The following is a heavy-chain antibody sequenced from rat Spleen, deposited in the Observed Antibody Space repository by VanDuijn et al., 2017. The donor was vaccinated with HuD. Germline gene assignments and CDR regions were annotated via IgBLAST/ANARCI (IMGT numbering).Heavy chain of an antibody. J-gene: IGHJ3*01. CDR3: TRGVYYGYNAFVY. V-gene: IGHV5-27*01. D-gene: IGHD1-9*01. CDR2: ISIGGGTA. CDR1: GFTFSNYY. Sequence: EVQLVESGGGLVQPGRSLKLSCAASGFTFSNYYMAWVRQAPTTDLEWVADISIGGGTAFYRDSVKGRFTVSRDNAKTTLYLQMNSLRSEDTATYYCTRGVYYGYNAFVYWGQGTLVTVSS.